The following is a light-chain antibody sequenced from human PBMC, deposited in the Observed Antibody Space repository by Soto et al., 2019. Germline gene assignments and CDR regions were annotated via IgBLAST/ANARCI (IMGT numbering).Light chain of an antibody. CDR3: QQSYTTPVT. J-gene: IGKJ5*01. CDR2: SAS. V-gene: IGKV1-39*01. CDR1: HTIRKY. Sequence: DIPMTQSPSSLSASVGDSVTITCRARHTIRKYLNWYRQKAGKAPELLIHSASTLQTGVPSRFSGSGSGTDFALTITSLQPEDFATYYCQQSYTTPVTFGQGTRLEIK.